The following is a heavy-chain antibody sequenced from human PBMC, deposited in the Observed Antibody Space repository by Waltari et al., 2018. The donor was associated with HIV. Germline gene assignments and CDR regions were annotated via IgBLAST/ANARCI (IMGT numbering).Heavy chain of an antibody. D-gene: IGHD3-10*01. CDR2: IYNSGST. Sequence: QVQLQESGPGLVKPSETLLLTCTVSGGSISSHYWSWIRQPPGKGLECIGYIYNSGSTNYTPSLKSRVTIAVDTSKKQISLKLSSVTAADTAVYYCARDFPFSHYYGSGSYFGSDYWGQGTQVTVSS. CDR3: ARDFPFSHYYGSGSYFGSDY. V-gene: IGHV4-59*11. CDR1: GGSISSHY. J-gene: IGHJ4*02.